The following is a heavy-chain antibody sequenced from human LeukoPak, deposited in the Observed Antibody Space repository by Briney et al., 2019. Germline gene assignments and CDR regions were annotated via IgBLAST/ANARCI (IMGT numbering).Heavy chain of an antibody. Sequence: TGGSLRLSCAASGFTFSSYSMNWVRQAPGKGLEWVSSISSSSSYIYYADSVKGRFTISRDNAKNSLYLQMNSLRAEDTAVYYCARDDLWFGELSAEYFHHWGQGTLVTISS. V-gene: IGHV3-21*01. J-gene: IGHJ1*01. CDR3: ARDDLWFGELSAEYFHH. CDR2: ISSSSSYI. D-gene: IGHD3-10*01. CDR1: GFTFSSYS.